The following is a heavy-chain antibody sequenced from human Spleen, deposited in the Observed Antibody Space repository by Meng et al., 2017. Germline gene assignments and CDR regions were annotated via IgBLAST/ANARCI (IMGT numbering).Heavy chain of an antibody. D-gene: IGHD3-16*02. CDR1: GFSVSHNY. Sequence: GGSLRLSCAASGFSVSHNYMSWVRQAPGKGLEWVSGTSGSGGSTYQAESVKGRFTISRDNSKNTLYLQMNSLRAEDTAIYYCAKNSESYHDYYYYHGMDVWGQGTTVTVSS. CDR3: AKNSESYHDYYYYHGMDV. CDR2: TSGSGGST. J-gene: IGHJ6*02. V-gene: IGHV3-23*01.